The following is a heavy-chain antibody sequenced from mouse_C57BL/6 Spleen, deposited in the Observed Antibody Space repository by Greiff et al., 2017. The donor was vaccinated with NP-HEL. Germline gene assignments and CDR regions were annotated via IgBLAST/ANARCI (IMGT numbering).Heavy chain of an antibody. J-gene: IGHJ4*01. D-gene: IGHD3-3*01. CDR1: GYTFTSYG. Sequence: VQLQQSGAELARPGASVKLSCKASGYTFTSYGISWVKQRPGQGLEWIGEIYPSDSYTNYNQKFKGKATLTVDTSSSTAYMQLSSLTSEDSAVYYCARGRGFYAMDYWGQGTSVTVSS. V-gene: IGHV1-50*01. CDR2: IYPSDSYT. CDR3: ARGRGFYAMDY.